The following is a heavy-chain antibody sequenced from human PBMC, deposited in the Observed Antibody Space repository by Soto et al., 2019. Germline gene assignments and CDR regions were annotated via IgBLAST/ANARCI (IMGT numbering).Heavy chain of an antibody. CDR3: AKGDPRSWYLPGY. J-gene: IGHJ4*02. CDR1: GFTFSTYA. V-gene: IGHV3-30*18. CDR2: MSYDGSRK. D-gene: IGHD6-13*01. Sequence: QVQLVESGGGVVQPGRSLRLSCAASGFTFSTYAMHWVRQAPGKGLEWVAVMSYDGSRKFYADSVKGRCTISRDNSKNLLYLQMNSLGGEDTAVYYCAKGDPRSWYLPGYWGQGTLVTVSS.